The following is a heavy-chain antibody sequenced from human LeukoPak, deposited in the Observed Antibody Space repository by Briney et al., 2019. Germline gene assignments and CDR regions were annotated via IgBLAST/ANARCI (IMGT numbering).Heavy chain of an antibody. CDR3: TRVTQWLAAFDI. Sequence: GASVKVSCKASGYTFTGYYMHWVRQAPGQGLEWMGWINPNSGGTNYAQKFQGRVTMTRDTSISTAYMELSRLRSDDTAVYYCTRVTQWLAAFDIWGQGTMVTVSS. D-gene: IGHD6-19*01. V-gene: IGHV1-2*02. CDR2: INPNSGGT. CDR1: GYTFTGYY. J-gene: IGHJ3*02.